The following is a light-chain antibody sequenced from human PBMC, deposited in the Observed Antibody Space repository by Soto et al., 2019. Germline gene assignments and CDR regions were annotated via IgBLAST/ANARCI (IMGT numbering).Light chain of an antibody. J-gene: IGKJ5*01. CDR1: QSVGRDY. CDR2: GES. V-gene: IGKV3-20*01. CDR3: QQYAKSPIT. Sequence: EFVLTQSPDTLSVSPGDRATLSCRASQSVGRDYLAWYQQKPGQAPRLLIHGESNRATGIPDRFSGSGSGTDFTLSISRLEPEDFAVYYCQQYAKSPITFGQGTRLEIK.